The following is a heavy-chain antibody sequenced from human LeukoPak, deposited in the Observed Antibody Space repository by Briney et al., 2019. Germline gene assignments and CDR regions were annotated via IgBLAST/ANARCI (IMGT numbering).Heavy chain of an antibody. CDR2: IYFSGST. CDR1: GGSICSYY. V-gene: IGHV4-59*01. Sequence: SETLSLTCTVSGGSICSYYWSWIRQPPGKGLEWIGYIYFSGSTNYNPSLKSRVTISVDTSKNQFSLKLSSVTAADTAVYYCARVGYCSGGSCYSDYYYGMDVWGQGTTVTVSS. D-gene: IGHD2-15*01. J-gene: IGHJ6*02. CDR3: ARVGYCSGGSCYSDYYYGMDV.